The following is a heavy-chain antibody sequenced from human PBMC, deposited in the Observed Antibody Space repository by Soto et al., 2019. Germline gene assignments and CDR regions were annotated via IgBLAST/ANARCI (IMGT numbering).Heavy chain of an antibody. CDR1: GFTVSSNY. CDR3: AINYYASGSSSTSYYCCMDV. Sequence: GGSLRLSCAASGFTVSSNYMSWVRQAPGKGLEWVSVIYSGGSTYYADSVKGRFTISRDNSKNTLYLQMNSLRAEDTAVYYCAINYYASGSSSTSYYCCMDVWGQGTMVTVSS. V-gene: IGHV3-53*01. CDR2: IYSGGST. D-gene: IGHD3-10*01. J-gene: IGHJ6*02.